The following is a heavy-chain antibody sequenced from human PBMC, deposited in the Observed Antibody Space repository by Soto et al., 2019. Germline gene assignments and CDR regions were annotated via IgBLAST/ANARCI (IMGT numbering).Heavy chain of an antibody. Sequence: ASVKVSCKASGYTFTGYYMHWVRQAPGQGLEWMGWINPNSGGTNYAQKFQGWVTMTRDTSISTAYMELSRLRSDDTAVYYCARDASGYDSSGYYVWFDPWGQGTLVTVS. CDR2: INPNSGGT. V-gene: IGHV1-2*04. J-gene: IGHJ5*02. CDR1: GYTFTGYY. D-gene: IGHD3-22*01. CDR3: ARDASGYDSSGYYVWFDP.